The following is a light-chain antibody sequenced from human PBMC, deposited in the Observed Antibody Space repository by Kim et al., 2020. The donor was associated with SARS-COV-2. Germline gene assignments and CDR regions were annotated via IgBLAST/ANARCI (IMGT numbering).Light chain of an antibody. CDR2: WAS. J-gene: IGKJ1*01. CDR3: QQYDSIPWT. CDR1: QSVLYSSNNKNY. V-gene: IGKV4-1*01. Sequence: DIVMTQSPDSLAVSLGERATINCKSSQSVLYSSNNKNYLAWYQQKPGQPPKLLVYWASTRESGVPDRFSGSGSGTDFTLTTSSLQAEDVAAYYCQQYDSIPWTFGQGTKVDIK.